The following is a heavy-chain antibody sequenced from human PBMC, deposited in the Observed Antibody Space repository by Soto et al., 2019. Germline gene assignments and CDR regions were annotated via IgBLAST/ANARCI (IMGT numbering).Heavy chain of an antibody. J-gene: IGHJ4*02. CDR2: ISSSGSDI. Sequence: GGSLRLSCEASGFTFSSFSMNWVRRAPGKGLEWVSFISSSGSDIYYADSVKGRFTISRDNAKNSLYLQLNSLRDEDTAVYYCARRMAFEYWGQGTLVTVSS. CDR1: GFTFSSFS. CDR3: ARRMAFEY. V-gene: IGHV3-48*02. D-gene: IGHD2-8*01.